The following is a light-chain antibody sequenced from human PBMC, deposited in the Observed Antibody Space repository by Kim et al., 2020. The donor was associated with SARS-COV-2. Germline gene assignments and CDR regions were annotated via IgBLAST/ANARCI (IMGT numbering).Light chain of an antibody. CDR1: QNISSY. V-gene: IGKV3-11*01. CDR3: QQRSNWPLT. J-gene: IGKJ4*01. Sequence: EIVLTQSPATLSLSPGERATLSCRASQNISSYLAWYQQKPGQAPRLLIYDASNRATGIPARFSGSGSGTDFTLTISSLEPGHSAVYYCQQRSNWPLTFGGGTKVDIK. CDR2: DAS.